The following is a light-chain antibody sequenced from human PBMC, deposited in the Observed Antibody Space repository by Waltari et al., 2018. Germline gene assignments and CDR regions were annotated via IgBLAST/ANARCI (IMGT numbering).Light chain of an antibody. V-gene: IGLV3-9*01. CDR2: RDT. Sequence: SYELTQPLSVSVALGQTASITCGGNNIESQDVHWYQQKPGQAPVLVLFRDTNRACGIHERCSGSNSGNTAALTITRAQAGDEADYYCQVWDSRSSWVFGGWTKLTVL. CDR1: NIESQD. J-gene: IGLJ3*02. CDR3: QVWDSRSSWV.